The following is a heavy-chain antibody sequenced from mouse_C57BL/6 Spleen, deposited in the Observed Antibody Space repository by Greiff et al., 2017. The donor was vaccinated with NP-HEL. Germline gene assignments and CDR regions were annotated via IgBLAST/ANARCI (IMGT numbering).Heavy chain of an antibody. Sequence: VQLQQSGAELVRPGASVTLSCKASGYTFTDYEMNWVKQTPVHGLEWIGAIDPETGGTAYNQKFKGKAILTADKSSSTAYMELRSLTSEDSAVYYCTRAYYGNHVDYWGQGTTLTVAS. CDR1: GYTFTDYE. CDR3: TRAYYGNHVDY. J-gene: IGHJ2*01. V-gene: IGHV1-15*01. CDR2: IDPETGGT. D-gene: IGHD2-10*01.